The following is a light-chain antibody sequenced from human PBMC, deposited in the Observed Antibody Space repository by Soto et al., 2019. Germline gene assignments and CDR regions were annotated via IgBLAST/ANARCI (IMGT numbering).Light chain of an antibody. CDR1: QSVSSSY. Sequence: EIVLTQSPGTLSLSPGERATLSCRASQSVSSSYLAWYRQKPGQAPSLLIYGASSRATGIPDRVSSSGSGTDFTLTISILEPEAFAVYYCQQYGISPCPFGQGTKLEIK. J-gene: IGKJ2*02. CDR2: GAS. CDR3: QQYGISPCP. V-gene: IGKV3-20*01.